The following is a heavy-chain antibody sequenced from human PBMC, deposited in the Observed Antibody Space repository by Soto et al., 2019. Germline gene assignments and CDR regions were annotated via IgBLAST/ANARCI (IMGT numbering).Heavy chain of an antibody. CDR3: AKDPDIVVVPAAMYWYY. CDR1: GFTFSSYA. Sequence: EVQLLESGGGLVQPGGSLRLSCAASGFTFSSYAMSWVRQAPGKGLEWVSAISGSGGSTYYADSVKGRFTISRDNSQNTLYLQRNRLRAEDTAVYYCAKDPDIVVVPAAMYWYYWGQGTLVTVSS. CDR2: ISGSGGST. J-gene: IGHJ4*02. D-gene: IGHD2-2*01. V-gene: IGHV3-23*01.